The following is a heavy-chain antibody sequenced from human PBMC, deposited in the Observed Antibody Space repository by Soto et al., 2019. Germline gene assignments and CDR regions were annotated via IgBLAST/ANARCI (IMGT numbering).Heavy chain of an antibody. Sequence: EVQMVESGGGLVQPGGSLRLSCAASGFTFSSYAMHWVRQAPGKGLEYVSAISSNGGSTYYANSVKGRFTISRDNSKNTLYHQMGSLRAEDMAVYYCARGVVVVVATYGMDVWGQGTTVTVSS. V-gene: IGHV3-64*01. CDR3: ARGVVVVVATYGMDV. D-gene: IGHD2-15*01. J-gene: IGHJ6*02. CDR1: GFTFSSYA. CDR2: ISSNGGST.